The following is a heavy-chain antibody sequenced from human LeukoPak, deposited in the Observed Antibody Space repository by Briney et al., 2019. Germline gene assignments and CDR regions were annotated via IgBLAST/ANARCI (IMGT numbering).Heavy chain of an antibody. CDR3: ARAAAGTRFRSGFDY. V-gene: IGHV1-8*03. J-gene: IGHJ4*02. CDR2: MNPNSGNT. CDR1: GYTFTSYD. D-gene: IGHD6-13*01. Sequence: ASVKVSCKASGYTFTSYDINWVRQATGQGLEWMGWMNPNSGNTGYAQKFQGRVTITRNTSISTAYMELSSLRSEDTAAYYCARAAAGTRFRSGFDYWGQGTLVTVPS.